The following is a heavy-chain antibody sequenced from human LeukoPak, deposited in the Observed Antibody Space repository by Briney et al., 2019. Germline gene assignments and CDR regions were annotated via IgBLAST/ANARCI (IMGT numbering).Heavy chain of an antibody. D-gene: IGHD4-17*01. CDR1: GFTFSSYW. Sequence: HAGGSLRLSCAASGFTFSSYWMSWVRQAPGKGLEWVANIKQDGSEKYYVDSVKGRFTTSRDNAKNSLYLQMNSLRAEDTAVYYCARSWRDLDNYDYGDYSYYGMDVWGQGTTVTVSS. CDR2: IKQDGSEK. V-gene: IGHV3-7*01. CDR3: ARSWRDLDNYDYGDYSYYGMDV. J-gene: IGHJ6*02.